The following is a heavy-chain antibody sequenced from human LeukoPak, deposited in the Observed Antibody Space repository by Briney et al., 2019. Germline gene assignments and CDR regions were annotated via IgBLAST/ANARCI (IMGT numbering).Heavy chain of an antibody. D-gene: IGHD1-26*01. V-gene: IGHV3-23*01. CDR2: INGTAIDT. CDR3: AKESLRYCGRTTCYPETD. CDR1: GFTIMNSA. Sequence: PGGCLRLSCAASGFTIMNSAMAWVRQAPGKGLEWVSAINGTAIDTDYADSVKGRFTISRDYSKNTLYLQMNSLRAEDTAVYYCAKESLRYCGRTTCYPETDWGQGTLVTVSS. J-gene: IGHJ4*02.